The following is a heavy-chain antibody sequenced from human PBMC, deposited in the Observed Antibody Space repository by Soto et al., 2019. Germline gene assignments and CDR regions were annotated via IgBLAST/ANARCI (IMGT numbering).Heavy chain of an antibody. CDR3: TTDLSWSGT. Sequence: PGGSLRLSCVASEFSFSNLWMTWVRQASGKGLEFLATINPDGSETYYVESVKGRFTISRDNAKNSVSLHMNSLGVEDTGLYYCTTDLSWSGTWGQGTMVTVSS. CDR2: INPDGSET. V-gene: IGHV3-7*01. CDR1: EFSFSNLW. D-gene: IGHD3-3*01. J-gene: IGHJ5*01.